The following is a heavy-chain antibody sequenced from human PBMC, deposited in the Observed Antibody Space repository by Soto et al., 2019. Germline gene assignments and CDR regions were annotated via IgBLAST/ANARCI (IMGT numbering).Heavy chain of an antibody. CDR3: ASRYCSSTSCPKSGGMDV. V-gene: IGHV3-53*02. D-gene: IGHD2-2*01. CDR2: IYSGGST. J-gene: IGHJ6*02. Sequence: EVQLVETGGGLIQPGGSLRLSRAASGFTVSSNYMSWVRQAPGKGLEWVSVIYSGGSTYSADPVKGRFTIPRDNSKNTLYLQMNSLRAEDTAVYYCASRYCSSTSCPKSGGMDVWGQGTTVTVSS. CDR1: GFTVSSNY.